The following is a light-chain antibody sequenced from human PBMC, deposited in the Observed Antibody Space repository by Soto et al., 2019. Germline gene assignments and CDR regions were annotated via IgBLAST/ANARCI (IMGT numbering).Light chain of an antibody. CDR1: RSNIGVNY. J-gene: IGLJ2*01. CDR3: AVWDDSLSGVV. Sequence: QSVVTHPPSASGTPGQRVTISCSGSRSNIGVNYVYWYQQFPGTAPKVLIYTNDRRPSGVPDRFSGSKSGTSASLAISGLRSEDEADYCCAVWDDSLSGVVFGGATKLTVL. V-gene: IGLV1-47*02. CDR2: TND.